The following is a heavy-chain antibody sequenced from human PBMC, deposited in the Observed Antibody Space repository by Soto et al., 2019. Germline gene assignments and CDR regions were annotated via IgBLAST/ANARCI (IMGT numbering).Heavy chain of an antibody. CDR3: ARHGQWLVTGYFYYGMDV. CDR2: IYHTGTS. CDR1: GGSISSGGYY. V-gene: IGHV4-31*03. J-gene: IGHJ6*02. Sequence: TLSLTCTVSGGSISSGGYYWSWIRQHPGKGLEWIGYIYHTGTSYYNPSLKSRVTISVDTSKNQFSLKLSSVTAADTAVYYCARHGQWLVTGYFYYGMDVWGQGTTVTVSS. D-gene: IGHD6-19*01.